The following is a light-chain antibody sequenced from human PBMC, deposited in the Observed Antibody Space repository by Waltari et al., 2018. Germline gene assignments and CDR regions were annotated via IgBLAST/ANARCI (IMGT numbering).Light chain of an antibody. V-gene: IGLV1-47*01. Sequence: VLTQPPSASGTPGQRVTISCSGTRSNIGSNYLYWYQQLPGTAPKLLIYRNNQRPSGVPDRFSGSKSGTSASLAISGLRSEDEADYYCAAWDDSLSGRVFGGGTKVTVL. CDR2: RNN. CDR1: RSNIGSNY. J-gene: IGLJ3*02. CDR3: AAWDDSLSGRV.